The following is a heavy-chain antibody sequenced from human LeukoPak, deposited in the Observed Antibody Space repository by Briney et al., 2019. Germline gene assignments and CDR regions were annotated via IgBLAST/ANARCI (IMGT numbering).Heavy chain of an antibody. CDR3: AKDRDYDSSGIDY. D-gene: IGHD3-22*01. CDR2: ISWNSGNI. Sequence: HPGGSLRLSCAASGFTFDDYAMHWVRQAPGKGLEWVSGISWNSGNIGYADSVKGRFTISRDNAKNSLYLQMNSLRAEDTALYYCAKDRDYDSSGIDYWGQGTLVTFSS. CDR1: GFTFDDYA. V-gene: IGHV3-9*01. J-gene: IGHJ4*02.